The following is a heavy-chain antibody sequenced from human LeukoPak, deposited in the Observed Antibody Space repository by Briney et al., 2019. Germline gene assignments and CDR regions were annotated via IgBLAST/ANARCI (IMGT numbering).Heavy chain of an antibody. J-gene: IGHJ5*01. CDR1: GYAITSGGFS. Sequence: TSQTLSLTCTVSGYAITSGGFSWNWIRQPPGKGLEWIGCIYDRGPAYYNPSLKSRFTISVDRPKNHFFLNVTSLTAADTAVYYCARSRQASGLFNSWGQGTLVVVSS. CDR2: IYDRGPA. V-gene: IGHV4-30-2*01. CDR3: ARSRQASGLFNS. D-gene: IGHD3-10*01.